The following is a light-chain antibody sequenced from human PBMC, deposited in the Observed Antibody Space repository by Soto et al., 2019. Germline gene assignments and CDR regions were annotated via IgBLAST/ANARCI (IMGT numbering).Light chain of an antibody. Sequence: DIQMTQSPSSLSASVGDRVTITCRASHAISSSLAWYQQKPGKAPKLLIYTASTLQSGVPSRFSGSGSGTEFTLTISSLQPDDFATYYCQQYNSYSPRTFGQGTKVDIK. V-gene: IGKV1-9*01. CDR3: QQYNSYSPRT. CDR1: HAISSS. CDR2: TAS. J-gene: IGKJ1*01.